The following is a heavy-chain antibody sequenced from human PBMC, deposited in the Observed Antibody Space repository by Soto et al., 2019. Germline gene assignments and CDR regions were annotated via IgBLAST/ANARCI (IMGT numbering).Heavy chain of an antibody. Sequence: SGPTLVNPTQTLTLTCTFSGFSLASSGMCVSWIRQPPGEALEWLAFICWDDDKYYSTSLKTRLTISKDTSKNQVVLTMTNVDPVDTATYYCARTSGWHPEHYFDFWGQGTLVTVSS. V-gene: IGHV2-70*01. D-gene: IGHD6-19*01. CDR3: ARTSGWHPEHYFDF. CDR1: GFSLASSGMC. CDR2: ICWDDDK. J-gene: IGHJ4*02.